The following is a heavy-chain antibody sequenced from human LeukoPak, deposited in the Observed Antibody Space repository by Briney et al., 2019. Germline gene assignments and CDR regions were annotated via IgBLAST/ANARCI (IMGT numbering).Heavy chain of an antibody. D-gene: IGHD6-19*01. CDR3: ARDVTTGGWYVFDY. CDR1: GFTFSSYA. CDR2: ISYDGSNK. J-gene: IGHJ4*02. V-gene: IGHV3-30-3*01. Sequence: GRSLRLSCAASGFTFSSYAMHWVRQAPGKGLEWVAVISYDGSNKYYADSVKGRFTISRDNSKNTLYLQMNSLRAEDTAVYYCARDVTTGGWYVFDYWGQGTLVTVSS.